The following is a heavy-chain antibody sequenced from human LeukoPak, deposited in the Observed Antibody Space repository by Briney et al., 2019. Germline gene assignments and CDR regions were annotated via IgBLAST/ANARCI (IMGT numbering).Heavy chain of an antibody. V-gene: IGHV3-30*02. CDR2: IRYDGSNK. J-gene: IGHJ3*01. Sequence: GGSLRLSCAASGFTFSSYGMHWVRQAPGKGLEWVAFIRYDGSNKYYADSVKGRFTISRDNSKNTLYLQMKSLRAEDTAVYYYGNFWSNLTAVWGQGTMVTVSS. D-gene: IGHD3-3*01. CDR1: GFTFSSYG. CDR3: GNFWSNLTAV.